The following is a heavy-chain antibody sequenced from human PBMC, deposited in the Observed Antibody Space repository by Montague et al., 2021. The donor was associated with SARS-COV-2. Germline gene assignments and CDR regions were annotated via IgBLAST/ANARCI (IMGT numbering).Heavy chain of an antibody. D-gene: IGHD5-24*01. J-gene: IGHJ5*02. Sequence: SLRLSCATPGLIVASNYMSWVRQAPGKGLEWVPIMYSAGNTYYADFVKGRLNITSDNSKNTQYLQMNSLRPEDTTVYYCVSRDGYTPSWGQGTLVTVSS. CDR1: GLIVASNY. CDR2: MYSAGNT. CDR3: VSRDGYTPS. V-gene: IGHV3-53*01.